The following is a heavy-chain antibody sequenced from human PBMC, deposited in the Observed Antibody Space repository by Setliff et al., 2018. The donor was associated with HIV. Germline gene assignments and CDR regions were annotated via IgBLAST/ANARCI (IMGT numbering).Heavy chain of an antibody. D-gene: IGHD6-19*01. CDR2: INAGNDNT. Sequence: GASVKVSCKASGYTLTNYAMHWVRQAPGQRLEWMGCINAGNDNTKYSQNFQGRVTITKDTSASTVYMELSSLRSEDTAVYYCATSSGWYDYWGQGTLVTVSS. CDR3: ATSSGWYDY. CDR1: GYTLTNYA. V-gene: IGHV1-3*01. J-gene: IGHJ4*02.